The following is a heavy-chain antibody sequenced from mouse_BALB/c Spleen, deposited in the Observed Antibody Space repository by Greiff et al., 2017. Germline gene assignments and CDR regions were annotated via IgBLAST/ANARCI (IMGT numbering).Heavy chain of an antibody. CDR2: ISYSGST. CDR1: GYSITSDYA. D-gene: IGHD2-1*01. CDR3: ARLDGKGAY. V-gene: IGHV3-2*02. J-gene: IGHJ3*01. Sequence: EVKLVESGPGLVKPSQSLSLTCTVTGYSITSDYAWNWIRQFPGNKLEWMGYISYSGSTSYNPSLKSRISITRDTSKNQFFLQLNSVTTEDTATYYCARLDGKGAYWGQGTLVTVSA.